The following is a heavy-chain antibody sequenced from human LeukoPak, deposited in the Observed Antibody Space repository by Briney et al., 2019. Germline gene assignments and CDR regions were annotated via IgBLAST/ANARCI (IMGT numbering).Heavy chain of an antibody. V-gene: IGHV3-53*01. Sequence: PGGSLRLSCAASGFTVSSNYMSWVRQAPGKGLEWVSVIYSGGSTYYADSVKGRFTISRDNSKNTLYLQMNSLRAEDTAVYYCARASDYDSSGYNWGQGTLVTVSS. CDR3: ARASDYDSSGYN. CDR1: GFTVSSNY. J-gene: IGHJ4*02. D-gene: IGHD3-22*01. CDR2: IYSGGST.